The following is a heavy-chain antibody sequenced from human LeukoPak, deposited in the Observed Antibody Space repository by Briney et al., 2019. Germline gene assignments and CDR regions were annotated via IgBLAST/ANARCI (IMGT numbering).Heavy chain of an antibody. CDR3: ARDLLPVSYYCGSGGEWFDP. CDR2: IYYSGST. J-gene: IGHJ5*02. D-gene: IGHD3-10*01. Sequence: PSETLSLTCTVSGGSISSSSYYWGWLRQPPGTGLEWVGSIYYSGSTYYNPSLKRRVTISVDTSKNQFSLKLSSATAADAALYYGARDLLPVSYYCGSGGEWFDPWGQGTLVTVSS. CDR1: GGSISSSSYY. V-gene: IGHV4-39*07.